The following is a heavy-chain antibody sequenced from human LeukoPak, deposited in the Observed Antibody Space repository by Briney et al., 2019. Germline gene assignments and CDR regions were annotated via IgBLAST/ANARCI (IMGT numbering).Heavy chain of an antibody. CDR2: INHSGST. CDR3: AREYVVVVPAAIRYYYYYYMDV. J-gene: IGHJ6*03. Sequence: SETLSLTCAVYGGSFSGYYWSWIRHPPGKGLEWIGEINHSGSTKYNPSLKSRVTISVDTSKNQFSLKLSSVTAADTAVYYCAREYVVVVPAAIRYYYYYYMDVWGKGTTVTVSS. D-gene: IGHD2-2*02. CDR1: GGSFSGYY. V-gene: IGHV4-34*01.